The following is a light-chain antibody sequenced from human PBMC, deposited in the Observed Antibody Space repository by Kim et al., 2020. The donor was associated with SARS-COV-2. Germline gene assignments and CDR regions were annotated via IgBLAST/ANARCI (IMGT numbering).Light chain of an antibody. V-gene: IGLV3-19*01. CDR2: GKN. Sequence: SSELTQDPAECLALEQTVRLSRQGDSLRDYYASWXQQKPGQAPVLVIYGKNNRPSGIPDRFSCPSSGNTASLTITAAQAEDEADYFFNSRDSSCPWVFGR. CDR3: NSRDSSCPWV. J-gene: IGLJ3*02. CDR1: SLRDYY.